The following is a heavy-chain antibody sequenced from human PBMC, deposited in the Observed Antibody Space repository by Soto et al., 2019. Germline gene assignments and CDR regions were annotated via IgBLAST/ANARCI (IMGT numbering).Heavy chain of an antibody. V-gene: IGHV3-53*01. CDR1: GFTVSSNY. Sequence: PGGSLRLSCAASGFTVSSNYMSWVRQAPGKGLEWVSGIYSSGSTYYEDSVKGRFTISRDNSKSTLYLQMNSLRAEDTAVYYCAKTSCCYTEIDYWGQGTPVTVSS. J-gene: IGHJ4*02. CDR2: IYSSGST. D-gene: IGHD2-2*01. CDR3: AKTSCCYTEIDY.